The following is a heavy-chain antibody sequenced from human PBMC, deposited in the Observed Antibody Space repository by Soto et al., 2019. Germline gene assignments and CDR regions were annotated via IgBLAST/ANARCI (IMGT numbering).Heavy chain of an antibody. V-gene: IGHV3-43D*04. D-gene: IGHD1-7*01. CDR1: GFTFDDYA. CDR2: ISWDGGST. J-gene: IGHJ6*02. Sequence: GGSLRLSCAASGFTFDDYAMHWVRQAPGKGLEWVSLISWDGGSTYYADSVKGRFTISRDNSKNSLYLQMNSLRAEDTALYYCVKDMGFTPKLRRGLGYYSMDVWGQGTTVTVSS. CDR3: VKDMGFTPKLRRGLGYYSMDV.